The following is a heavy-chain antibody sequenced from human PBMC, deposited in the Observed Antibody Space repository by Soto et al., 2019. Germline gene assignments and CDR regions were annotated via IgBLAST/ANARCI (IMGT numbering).Heavy chain of an antibody. CDR3: ARPRVRGMDV. CDR1: GFRISDYF. J-gene: IGHJ6*02. D-gene: IGHD3-10*01. Sequence: LRLSCVGSGFRISDYFTSWVREAPGKGQEGVAKIKEDRSEKYYVEAVKGRFTISRDNAKNALYLQVNSLGDEDTAVYYCARPRVRGMDVWGQGTTVTVSS. V-gene: IGHV3-7*03. CDR2: IKEDRSEK.